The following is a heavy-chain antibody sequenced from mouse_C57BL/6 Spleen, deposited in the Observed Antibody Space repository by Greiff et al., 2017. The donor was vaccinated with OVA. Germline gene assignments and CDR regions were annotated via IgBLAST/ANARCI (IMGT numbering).Heavy chain of an antibody. CDR3: ARSSPLRYGGYYFDY. CDR1: GYTFTSYW. CDR2: IDPSDSYT. Sequence: VQLQQPGAELVKPGASVKLSCKASGYTFTSYWMQWVKQRPGQGLEWIGEIDPSDSYTNYNQKFKGKATLTVDTSSSTAYMQLSSLTSEDSAVYYCARSSPLRYGGYYFDYWGQGTTLTVSS. D-gene: IGHD1-1*01. V-gene: IGHV1-50*01. J-gene: IGHJ2*01.